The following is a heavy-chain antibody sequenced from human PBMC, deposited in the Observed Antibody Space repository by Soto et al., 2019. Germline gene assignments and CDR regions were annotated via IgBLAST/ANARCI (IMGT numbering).Heavy chain of an antibody. CDR2: ISHRGTP. CDR3: ARHIAVAGTRGFDY. J-gene: IGHJ4*02. D-gene: IGHD6-19*01. CDR1: GGSISETYW. Sequence: QVQLQESGPGLVEPSETLSLTCAVSGGSISETYWWSWVRQPAGKGLEWIGEISHRGTPHYNPSLWSRVTMSTDTSRNQISLTLMSVTAADSASYYCARHIAVAGTRGFDYWGQGTLVTVSS. V-gene: IGHV4-4*02.